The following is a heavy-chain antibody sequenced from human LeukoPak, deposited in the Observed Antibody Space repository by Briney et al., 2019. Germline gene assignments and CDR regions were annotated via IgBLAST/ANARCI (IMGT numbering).Heavy chain of an antibody. V-gene: IGHV1-18*01. Sequence: ASVKVSCKASGYTFTSYGISWVRQAPGQGLEWMGWISAYNGNTNYAQKLQGRVTMTTDTSTSTAYMELRSLRSDDTAVYYCARDPYYYYDSSGYYGYFDYWGQGTLVTVSS. J-gene: IGHJ4*02. CDR1: GYTFTSYG. CDR3: ARDPYYYYDSSGYYGYFDY. CDR2: ISAYNGNT. D-gene: IGHD3-22*01.